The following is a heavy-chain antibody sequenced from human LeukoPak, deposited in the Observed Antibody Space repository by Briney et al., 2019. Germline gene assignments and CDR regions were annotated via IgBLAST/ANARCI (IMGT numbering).Heavy chain of an antibody. CDR3: ARDYYDSSDLDY. Sequence: GGSLRLSCAASGFTFSSYWMHWVRHAPGKGLVWVSRINSDGSSTSYADSVKGRFTISRDNAKNTLYLQMNSLRAEDTAVYYCARDYYDSSDLDYWGQGTLVTVSS. D-gene: IGHD3-22*01. J-gene: IGHJ4*02. CDR2: INSDGSST. CDR1: GFTFSSYW. V-gene: IGHV3-74*01.